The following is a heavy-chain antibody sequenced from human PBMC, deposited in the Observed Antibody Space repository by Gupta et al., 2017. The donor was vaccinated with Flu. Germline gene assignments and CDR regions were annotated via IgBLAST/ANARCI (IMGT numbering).Heavy chain of an antibody. CDR3: TSSTTIFGVVINPDGMDV. J-gene: IGHJ6*02. CDR2: IRRKANSYAT. CDR1: GFPFSGSA. Sequence: EVQLVESGGGLVQPGGSLKLSCAASGFPFSGSAMHWVRQASGKGLEWVGRIRRKANSYATAYAASVKGRFTISRDDSKNTAYLQMNSLKTEDTAVYYCTSSTTIFGVVINPDGMDVWGQGTTVTVSS. D-gene: IGHD3-3*01. V-gene: IGHV3-73*02.